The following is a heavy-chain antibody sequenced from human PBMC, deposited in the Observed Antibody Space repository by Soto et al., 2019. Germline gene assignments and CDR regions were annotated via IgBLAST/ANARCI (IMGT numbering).Heavy chain of an antibody. D-gene: IGHD5-12*01. CDR1: GDSFNDYY. CDR3: ARESGGATATLDYYYFYMDV. CDR2: INPNGGVT. J-gene: IGHJ6*03. V-gene: IGHV1-2*04. Sequence: QVQLVQSGAEVRKPGASVTVSCRSSGDSFNDYYIHWVRQAPGQGFEWMGWINPNGGVTKYAQKFQGWVSMTRDTSIRTVYMQLSRLSSDDTAVYSCARESGGATATLDYYYFYMDVWGTGTTVTVSS.